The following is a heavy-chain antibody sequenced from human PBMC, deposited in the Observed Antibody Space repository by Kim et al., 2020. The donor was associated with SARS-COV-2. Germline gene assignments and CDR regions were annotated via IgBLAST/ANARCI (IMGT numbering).Heavy chain of an antibody. V-gene: IGHV3-33*06. D-gene: IGHD5-12*01. Sequence: GGSLRLSCAASGFTFSSYAMHWVRQAPGKGLEWVAVIWYDGSNKYYADSVKGRFTISRDNSKNTLYLQMNSLRAEDTAVYYCAKGDRGYSGYGVGDYYGMDVWGQGTTVTVSS. CDR3: AKGDRGYSGYGVGDYYGMDV. J-gene: IGHJ6*02. CDR1: GFTFSSYA. CDR2: IWYDGSNK.